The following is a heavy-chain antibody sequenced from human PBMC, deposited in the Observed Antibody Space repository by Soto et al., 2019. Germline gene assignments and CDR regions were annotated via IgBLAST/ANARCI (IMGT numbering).Heavy chain of an antibody. CDR3: ARHARYTSSYLPPAY. CDR1: GGSISSSPYS. J-gene: IGHJ4*02. D-gene: IGHD3-9*01. Sequence: SETLSLTCTVSGGSISSSPYSWGWIRQPPGKGLEWIGIMYYSGSTYYNPSLKSRVTISVDTSKNQFSLRLNSVTAADTAVYYCARHARYTSSYLPPAYWGQGTLVTVSS. CDR2: MYYSGST. V-gene: IGHV4-39*01.